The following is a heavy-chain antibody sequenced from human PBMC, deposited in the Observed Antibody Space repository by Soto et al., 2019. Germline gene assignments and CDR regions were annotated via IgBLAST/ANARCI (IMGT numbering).Heavy chain of an antibody. V-gene: IGHV3-9*01. J-gene: IGHJ4*02. CDR2: INWNGDTI. CDR3: AKAVIAAAGNGYFDY. Sequence: PGGSLRLSCAASGFTFDDYAMHWVRQAPGKGLEWVSGINWNGDTIDYADSVKGRFTISRDIAKNSLYLQMNSLRAEDTALYYCAKAVIAAAGNGYFDYWGQGTLVTVSS. D-gene: IGHD6-13*01. CDR1: GFTFDDYA.